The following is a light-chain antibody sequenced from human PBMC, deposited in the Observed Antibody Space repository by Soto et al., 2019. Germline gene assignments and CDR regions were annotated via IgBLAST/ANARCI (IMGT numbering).Light chain of an antibody. Sequence: EIVLTQSPGTLSSSPGERATLSCRASQSVSSSYLAWYQQKPGQAPRLLIYGASSRATGIPDRFSGSGSGTDVTLTISRLEPEDFGVYYCQQYGSSPMYTFGPGTKLEIK. CDR3: QQYGSSPMYT. V-gene: IGKV3-20*01. J-gene: IGKJ2*01. CDR2: GAS. CDR1: QSVSSSY.